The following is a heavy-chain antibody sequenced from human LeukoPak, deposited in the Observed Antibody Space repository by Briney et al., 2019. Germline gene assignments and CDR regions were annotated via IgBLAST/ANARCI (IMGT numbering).Heavy chain of an antibody. D-gene: IGHD6-19*01. CDR3: ARAMGSSGTIDY. CDR2: IIPIFGTA. J-gene: IGHJ4*02. Sequence: ASVKVCCKASGGTFTSYAISWVRQAPGQGLEWMGGIIPIFGTANYAQKFQGRVTITADKSTSTAYMELSSLRSEDTAVYYCARAMGSSGTIDYWGQGTLVTVSS. CDR1: GGTFTSYA. V-gene: IGHV1-69*06.